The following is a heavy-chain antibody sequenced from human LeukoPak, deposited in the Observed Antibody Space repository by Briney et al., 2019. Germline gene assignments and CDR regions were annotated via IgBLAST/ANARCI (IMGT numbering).Heavy chain of an antibody. CDR2: MNPNGGNT. CDR1: GYTFTSYD. CDR3: ARVPPYYDFWSGYYKGGGFDY. V-gene: IGHV1-8*01. D-gene: IGHD3-3*01. Sequence: GASVKVSCKASGYTFTSYDINWVRQATGQGLEWRGWMNPNGGNTGYAQKFQGRVTMTRNTSISTAYMELSSLRSEDTAVYYCARVPPYYDFWSGYYKGGGFDYWGQGTLVTVSS. J-gene: IGHJ4*02.